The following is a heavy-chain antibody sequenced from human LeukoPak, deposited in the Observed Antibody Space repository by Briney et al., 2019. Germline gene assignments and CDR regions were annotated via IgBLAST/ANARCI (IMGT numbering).Heavy chain of an antibody. CDR3: ARQVRDSSPGLYFDY. V-gene: IGHV4-39*01. J-gene: IGHJ4*02. CDR1: GGSITNSSYY. D-gene: IGHD3-22*01. CDR2: IYYSGST. Sequence: TSETLSLTCTVSGGSITNSSYYWGWIRQPPGKGLEWIGSIYYSGSTYYNPSLKSRVTISVDTSKNQFSLKLSSVTAADTAVYYCARQVRDSSPGLYFDYWGQGTLVTVSS.